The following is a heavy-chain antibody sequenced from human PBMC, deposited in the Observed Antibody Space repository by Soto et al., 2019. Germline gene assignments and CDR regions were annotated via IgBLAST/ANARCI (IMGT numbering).Heavy chain of an antibody. CDR2: IHHSGST. CDR1: GFTFSSYA. J-gene: IGHJ4*02. CDR3: ARSSGYVPGGY. Sequence: PGGSLRLSCAASGFTFSSYATSWVRQAPGKGLEWIGIIHHSGSTYYNPSLRSRITISVDTSKNQFSLKMPSVTAADTAVYYCARSSGYVPGGYWGQGILVTVSS. D-gene: IGHD5-12*01. V-gene: IGHV4-38-2*01.